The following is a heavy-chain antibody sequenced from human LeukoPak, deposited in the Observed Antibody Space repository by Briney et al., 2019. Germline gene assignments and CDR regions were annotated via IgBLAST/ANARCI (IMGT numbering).Heavy chain of an antibody. Sequence: ASVTVSCRASGYTFTSYVISWVRQPPGQGLEGMGWISAYNGNTNYAQKLQGRVTMTTDTSTSTAYMELRSMRSDDTAVYYCARDNPYYDSSGYYFFDYWGQGTLVTVSS. D-gene: IGHD3-22*01. CDR1: GYTFTSYV. J-gene: IGHJ4*02. CDR2: ISAYNGNT. V-gene: IGHV1-18*01. CDR3: ARDNPYYDSSGYYFFDY.